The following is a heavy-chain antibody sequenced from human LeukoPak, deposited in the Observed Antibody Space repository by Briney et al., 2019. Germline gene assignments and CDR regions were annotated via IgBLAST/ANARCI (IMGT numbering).Heavy chain of an antibody. J-gene: IGHJ4*02. CDR1: GFTFSSYA. CDR3: ARDQWYYYDSSGYFDY. V-gene: IGHV3-21*01. D-gene: IGHD3-22*01. CDR2: ISSSSSYI. Sequence: PGGSLRLSCSASGFTFSSYAMHWVRQAPGKGLEWVSSISSSSSYIYYADSVKGRFTISRDNAKNSLYLQMNSLRAEDTAVYYCARDQWYYYDSSGYFDYWGQGTLVTVSS.